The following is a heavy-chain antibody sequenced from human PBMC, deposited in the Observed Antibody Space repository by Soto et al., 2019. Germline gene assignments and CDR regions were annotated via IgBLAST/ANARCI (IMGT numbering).Heavy chain of an antibody. V-gene: IGHV3-48*02. J-gene: IGHJ4*02. D-gene: IGHD2-15*01. CDR2: ISSGSYTI. Sequence: PGGSLRLSCAASEFTFSSYSMNWVRQAPGKGLEWVSYISSGSYTIYYADSVKGRFTISRDNAKNSLYLQMNSLRDEDTAVYYCAGGDSGGTDSFDYWGQGTLVTVSS. CDR3: AGGDSGGTDSFDY. CDR1: EFTFSSYS.